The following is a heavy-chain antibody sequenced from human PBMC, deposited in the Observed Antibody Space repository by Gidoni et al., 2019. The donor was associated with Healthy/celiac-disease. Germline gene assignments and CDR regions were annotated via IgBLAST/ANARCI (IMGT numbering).Heavy chain of an antibody. CDR3: ARIGRSCSSTSCYRHYYGMDV. J-gene: IGHJ6*02. CDR1: GFSLSTSGMR. Sequence: QVTLKESGPALVKPTQTLTLTCTFSGFSLSTSGMRVSWIRQPPGKALEWLARIDWDDDKFYNTSLKTRLIISKDTSKNQVVLTMTNMDPVDTATYYCARIGRSCSSTSCYRHYYGMDVWGQGTTVTVSS. CDR2: IDWDDDK. V-gene: IGHV2-70*04. D-gene: IGHD2-2*01.